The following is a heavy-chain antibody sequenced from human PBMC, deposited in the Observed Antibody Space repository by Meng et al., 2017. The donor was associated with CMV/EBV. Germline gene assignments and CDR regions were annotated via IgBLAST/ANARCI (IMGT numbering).Heavy chain of an antibody. V-gene: IGHV1-2*02. J-gene: IGHJ3*01. CDR3: ARTYTANDPFDF. Sequence: ASVKVSCKASGYIFTAYYIYWVRQAPEHGLEWMGWINPNSGSTHYAQKFRGRVTVTRDASISTAYMELSSLRSDDTAVYYCARTYTANDPFDFWGQGTMVTVSS. CDR2: INPNSGST. CDR1: GYIFTAYY. D-gene: IGHD5-18*01.